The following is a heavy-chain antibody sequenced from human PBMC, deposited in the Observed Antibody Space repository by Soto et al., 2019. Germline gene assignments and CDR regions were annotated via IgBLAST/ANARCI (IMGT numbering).Heavy chain of an antibody. CDR2: ISGDGGAT. V-gene: IGHV3-74*03. Sequence: EVHLVESGGGLGQPGGSLRLSCAASGFTFSSSWMHWVRQAPGKGLMWVSGISGDGGATKYVDSVKGRFSISRDNARNTLYLQVSSLRAEDTAVYYCARAGYCGGDCYSNYYYGMDVWGQGTTVTVSS. J-gene: IGHJ6*02. CDR3: ARAGYCGGDCYSNYYYGMDV. CDR1: GFTFSSSW. D-gene: IGHD2-21*02.